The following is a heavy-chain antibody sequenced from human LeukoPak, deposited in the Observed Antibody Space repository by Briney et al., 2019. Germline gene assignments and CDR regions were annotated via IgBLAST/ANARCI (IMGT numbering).Heavy chain of an antibody. CDR3: AKSRYSSSWYYFDY. D-gene: IGHD6-13*01. Sequence: GGSLRLSCAASGFTFSIYAMSWVRQAPGKGLEWVSAISGSGGSTYYADSVKGRFTISRDNSKNTLYLQMNSLRAEDTAVYYCAKSRYSSSWYYFDYWGQGTLVTVSS. CDR2: ISGSGGST. V-gene: IGHV3-23*01. CDR1: GFTFSIYA. J-gene: IGHJ4*02.